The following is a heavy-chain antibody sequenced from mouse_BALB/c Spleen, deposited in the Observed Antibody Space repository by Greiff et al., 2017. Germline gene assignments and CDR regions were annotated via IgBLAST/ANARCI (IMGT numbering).Heavy chain of an antibody. Sequence: QVQLKQSGAELVKPGAPVKLSCKASGYTFTSYWMNWVKQRPGRGLEWIGRIDPSDSETHYNQKFKDKATLTVDKSSSTAYIQLSSLTSEDSAVYYCARPTATSPAWFAYWGQGTLVTVSA. CDR2: IDPSDSET. J-gene: IGHJ3*01. V-gene: IGHV1-69*02. D-gene: IGHD1-2*01. CDR1: GYTFTSYW. CDR3: ARPTATSPAWFAY.